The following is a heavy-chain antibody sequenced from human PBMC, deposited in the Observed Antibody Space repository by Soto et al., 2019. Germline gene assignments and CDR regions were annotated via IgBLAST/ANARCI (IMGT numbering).Heavy chain of an antibody. V-gene: IGHV1-8*01. CDR1: GYTFTNYD. D-gene: IGHD2-21*02. Sequence: ASVKVSCKASGYTFTNYDISWVRQATGQGLEWMGWMNPNSGNTGYAEKFQGRVTMTRNTSITTAYMELSSLRSEDTAVYYCTRGRGDSSFYHYYLDVWGTGTTDTVSS. J-gene: IGHJ6*03. CDR2: MNPNSGNT. CDR3: TRGRGDSSFYHYYLDV.